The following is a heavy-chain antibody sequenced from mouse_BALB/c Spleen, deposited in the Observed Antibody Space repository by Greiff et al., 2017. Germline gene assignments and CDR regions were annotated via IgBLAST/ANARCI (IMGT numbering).Heavy chain of an antibody. CDR2: INPGSGGT. V-gene: IGHV1-54*01. J-gene: IGHJ4*01. CDR3: ARGGYYRYEMDY. CDR1: GYAFTNYL. D-gene: IGHD2-14*01. Sequence: VKLMESGAELVRPGTSVKVSCKASGYAFTNYLIEWVKQRPGQGLEWIGVINPGSGGTNYNEKFKGKATLTADKSSSTAYMQLSSLTSDDSAVYFCARGGYYRYEMDYWGQGTSVTVSS.